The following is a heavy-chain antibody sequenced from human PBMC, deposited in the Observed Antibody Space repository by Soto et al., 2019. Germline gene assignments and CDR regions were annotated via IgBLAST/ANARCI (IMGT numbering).Heavy chain of an antibody. Sequence: QVTVKESGPVLVKPTETLTLTCTVSGFSLSNAGLGVSWIRQPPGKALEWLAHIFSNDEKSYSTSLKSRLTISKDTSKSQVVLNMTNMDHVDTATYYCASTYSTSWYWFDPWGQGTLVTVSS. CDR3: ASTYSTSWYWFDP. V-gene: IGHV2-26*04. CDR1: GFSLSNAGLG. D-gene: IGHD6-13*01. CDR2: IFSNDEK. J-gene: IGHJ5*02.